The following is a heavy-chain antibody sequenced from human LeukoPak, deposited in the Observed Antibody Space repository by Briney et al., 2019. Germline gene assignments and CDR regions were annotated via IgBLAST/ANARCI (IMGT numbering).Heavy chain of an antibody. D-gene: IGHD6-6*01. CDR1: GFTFDDYA. V-gene: IGHV3-9*01. Sequence: GGSLRLSCAASGFTFDDYAMHWVRQAPGKGLEWVSGISWNSGSIGYADSVKGRFTISRDNAKNSLYLQMNSLRAEDTAVYYCARGVPYSSFYYFDYWGQGTLVTVSS. CDR2: ISWNSGSI. CDR3: ARGVPYSSFYYFDY. J-gene: IGHJ4*02.